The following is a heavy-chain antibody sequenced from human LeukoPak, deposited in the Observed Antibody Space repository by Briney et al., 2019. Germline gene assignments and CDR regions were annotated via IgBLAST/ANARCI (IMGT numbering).Heavy chain of an antibody. Sequence: GGSLRLSCAASGFTFSSYWMSWVRQAPGKGLEWVANIKQDGSEKYYVDSVKGRFTISRDNAKNSLYLQMNSLRAEDTAVYYCARDVLEWELLGGLDYWGQGTLVTVSS. J-gene: IGHJ4*02. D-gene: IGHD1-26*01. CDR3: ARDVLEWELLGGLDY. CDR1: GFTFSSYW. V-gene: IGHV3-7*01. CDR2: IKQDGSEK.